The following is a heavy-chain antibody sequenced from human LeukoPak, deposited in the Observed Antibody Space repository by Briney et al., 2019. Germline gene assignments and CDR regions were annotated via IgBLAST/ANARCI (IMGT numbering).Heavy chain of an antibody. V-gene: IGHV3-23*01. CDR3: AKGATATEFFYC. D-gene: IGHD5-18*01. CDR2: ISGCGGST. Sequence: GGSLRLSCAASGFTSSSYAMSWVRQAPGKGLEWVSGISGCGGSTYYADSVKGRFTISRDISKNTLYLQMNSLRAEDTAVYSCAKGATATEFFYCWGQGTLVTVSS. J-gene: IGHJ4*02. CDR1: GFTSSSYA.